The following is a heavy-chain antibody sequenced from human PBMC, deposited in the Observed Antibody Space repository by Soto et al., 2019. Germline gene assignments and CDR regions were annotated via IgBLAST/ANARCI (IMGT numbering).Heavy chain of an antibody. CDR3: AGDYYSSSSNGGYYYGMDV. CDR1: GFTFSSYA. Sequence: GGSLRLSCAASGFTFSSYAMSWVRQAPGKGLEWVSAISGSGGSTYYADSVKGRFTISRDNSKNTLYLQMNSLRAEDTAVYYCAGDYYSSSSNGGYYYGMDVWGQAPTVP. V-gene: IGHV3-23*01. D-gene: IGHD6-13*01. J-gene: IGHJ6*02. CDR2: ISGSGGST.